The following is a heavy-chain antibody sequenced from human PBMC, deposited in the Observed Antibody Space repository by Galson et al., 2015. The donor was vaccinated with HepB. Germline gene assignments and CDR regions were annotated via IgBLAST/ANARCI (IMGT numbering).Heavy chain of an antibody. CDR3: ARGPRRGYSYASDGMDV. CDR2: IIPIFGTA. CDR1: GGTFSSYA. J-gene: IGHJ6*02. Sequence: SVKVSCKASGGTFSSYAISWVRQAPGQGLERMGGIIPIFGTANYAQKFQGRVTITADESTSTAYMELSSLRPEDTAVYYCARGPRRGYSYASDGMDVWGQGTTVTVSS. V-gene: IGHV1-69*13. D-gene: IGHD5-18*01.